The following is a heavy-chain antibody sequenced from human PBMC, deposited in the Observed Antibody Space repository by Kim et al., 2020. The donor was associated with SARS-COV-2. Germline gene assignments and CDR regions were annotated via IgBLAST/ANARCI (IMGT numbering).Heavy chain of an antibody. CDR2: GTT. CDR3: TGAVVEFDY. V-gene: IGHV3-49*02. Sequence: GTTEYAASVKGRFTISRDDSKSIAYLQMNSLKTEDTAVYYCTGAVVEFDYWGQGTLVTVSS. D-gene: IGHD6-19*01. J-gene: IGHJ4*02.